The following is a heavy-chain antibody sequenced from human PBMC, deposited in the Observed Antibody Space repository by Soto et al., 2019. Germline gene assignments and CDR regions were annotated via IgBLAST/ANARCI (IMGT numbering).Heavy chain of an antibody. J-gene: IGHJ6*03. CDR2: INAGNGNT. D-gene: IGHD5-12*01. Sequence: ASVKVSCKASGYTFTSYAMHWVRQAPGQRLEWMGWINAGNGNTKYSQKFQGRVTITRDTSASTAFMELSSLRSEDTAVYYCAKEINSGHPGRKYYYYMDVWGKGTTVTVS. V-gene: IGHV1-3*01. CDR1: GYTFTSYA. CDR3: AKEINSGHPGRKYYYYMDV.